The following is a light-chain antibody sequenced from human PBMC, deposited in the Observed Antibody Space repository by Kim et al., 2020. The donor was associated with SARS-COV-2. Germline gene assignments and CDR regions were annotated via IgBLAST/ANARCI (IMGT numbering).Light chain of an antibody. Sequence: DIVMTQSPDSLAVSLGERATMNCKSSQSILYAVDNKSYLAWYQQKPGQPPKLLIYWASTRESGVPDRFTGSGYGTDFTLTISSLQAEDVAVYYCQHYYSGPLTFGGGTKVDIK. CDR3: QHYYSGPLT. V-gene: IGKV4-1*01. J-gene: IGKJ4*01. CDR1: QSILYAVDNKSY. CDR2: WAS.